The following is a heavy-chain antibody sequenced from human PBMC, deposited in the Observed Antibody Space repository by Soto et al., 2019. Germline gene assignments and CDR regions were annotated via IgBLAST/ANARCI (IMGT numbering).Heavy chain of an antibody. J-gene: IGHJ6*02. Sequence: QVQLVQSGAEVKKPGASVKVSCKVSGYTLTELSMHWVRQAPGKGLEWMGGFDPEDGETIYAQKFQGRVTMTEDTSTDAAYMELSSLRFEDTAVYYCATWSSSWPLAYYYGMDVWGQGTTVTVSS. CDR2: FDPEDGET. D-gene: IGHD6-13*01. CDR3: ATWSSSWPLAYYYGMDV. CDR1: GYTLTELS. V-gene: IGHV1-24*01.